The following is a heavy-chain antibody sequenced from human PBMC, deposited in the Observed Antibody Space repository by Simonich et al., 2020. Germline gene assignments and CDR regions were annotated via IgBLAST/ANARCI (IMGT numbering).Heavy chain of an antibody. V-gene: IGHV3-23*01. D-gene: IGHD3-22*01. J-gene: IGHJ3*02. Sequence: GGGLVQPGGSLRLSCAASGFTFSSYAMSWVRQAPGKGLEWVSAISGSGGSTYYADSVKGRFTISRDNSKNTLYLQMNSLRDEDTAVYYCAKDLGERITMIVVVIDAFDIWGQGTMVTVSS. CDR2: ISGSGGST. CDR1: GFTFSSYA. CDR3: AKDLGERITMIVVVIDAFDI.